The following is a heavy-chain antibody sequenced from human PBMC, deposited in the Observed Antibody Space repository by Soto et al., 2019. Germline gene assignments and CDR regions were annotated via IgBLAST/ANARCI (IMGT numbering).Heavy chain of an antibody. V-gene: IGHV3-9*01. J-gene: IGHJ4*02. D-gene: IGHD3-3*01. CDR3: AKVADYDFWSGYYTDEDY. Sequence: EVQLVESGGGLVQPGRSLRLSCAASGFTFDDYAMHWVRQAPGKGLEWVSGISWNSGSIGYADSVKGRVTISRDNAKNSLYLQMNSLRAEDTALYYCAKVADYDFWSGYYTDEDYWGQGTLVTVSS. CDR1: GFTFDDYA. CDR2: ISWNSGSI.